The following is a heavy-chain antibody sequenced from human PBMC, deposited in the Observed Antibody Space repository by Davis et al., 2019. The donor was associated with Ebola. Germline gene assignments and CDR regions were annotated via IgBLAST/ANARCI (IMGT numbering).Heavy chain of an antibody. CDR1: GFTLSGAA. V-gene: IGHV1-58*01. J-gene: IGHJ4*02. CDR3: AASISIFGAVTMQLGY. Sequence: SVKVSCKPSGFTLSGAAVQWVRQARGQPLEWMGWIVAGSGDTNYAQQFQERITFTRDMSTSTVYMVLSSLRSDDSAVYYSAASISIFGAVTMQLGYWGQGTLVSVST. CDR2: IVAGSGDT. D-gene: IGHD3-3*01.